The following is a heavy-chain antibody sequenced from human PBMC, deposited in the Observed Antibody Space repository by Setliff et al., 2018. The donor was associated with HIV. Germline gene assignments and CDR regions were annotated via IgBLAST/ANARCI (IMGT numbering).Heavy chain of an antibody. CDR1: GGSISSGSYY. D-gene: IGHD2-15*01. CDR3: ARATATWLVDN. J-gene: IGHJ4*02. CDR2: IYTSGST. Sequence: PSETLSLTCTVSGGSISSGSYYWSWIRQPAGKGLEWIGHIYTSGSTNYNPTLKSLVTISVDRSQNHFSLKLSSVTAADTAVYYCARATATWLVDNWGQGTLVTVSS. V-gene: IGHV4-61*09.